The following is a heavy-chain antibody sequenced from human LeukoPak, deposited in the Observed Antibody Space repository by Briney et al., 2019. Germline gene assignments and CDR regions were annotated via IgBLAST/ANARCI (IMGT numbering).Heavy chain of an antibody. D-gene: IGHD6-19*01. CDR3: AREGMAGALDY. CDR2: IEYDGSST. CDR1: GFTFSSYW. J-gene: IGHJ4*02. Sequence: GGSLRLSCAASGFTFSSYWLHWVRQDPGRGLVWVSRIEYDGSSTGYADSVKGRFTISRDNAKNTLYLQMNSLRAEDTAVYYCAREGMAGALDYWGQGTLVTVSS. V-gene: IGHV3-74*01.